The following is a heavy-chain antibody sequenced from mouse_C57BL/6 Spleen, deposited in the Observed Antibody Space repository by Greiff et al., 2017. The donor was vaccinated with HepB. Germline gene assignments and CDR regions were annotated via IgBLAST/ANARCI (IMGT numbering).Heavy chain of an antibody. CDR3: ARDDDGYSFAY. D-gene: IGHD2-3*01. CDR1: GYTFTSYW. J-gene: IGHJ3*01. Sequence: QVQLQQPGAELVRPGSSVKLSCKASGYTFTSYWMHWVKQRPIQGLEWIGNIDPSDSETHYNQKFKDKATLTVDKSSSPAYMQLSSLTSEDAAVYYCARDDDGYSFAYWGQGTLVTVSA. CDR2: IDPSDSET. V-gene: IGHV1-52*01.